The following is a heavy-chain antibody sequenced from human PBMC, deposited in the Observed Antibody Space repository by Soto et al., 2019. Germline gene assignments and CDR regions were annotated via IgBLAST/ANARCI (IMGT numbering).Heavy chain of an antibody. CDR1: GGTLNNFA. CDR3: AISGNSRVYFDL. Sequence: QVQLVQSGAEVKKPGSSVKVSCKASGGTLNNFAVSWVRQAPGQGLEWMGGIVRLFGTANYAQKFQGRVTITSDESTRTAYIELRNLRSEDTAIYYCAISGNSRVYFDLWGRGTLGTVSS. V-gene: IGHV1-69*01. CDR2: IVRLFGTA. J-gene: IGHJ2*01. D-gene: IGHD1-26*01.